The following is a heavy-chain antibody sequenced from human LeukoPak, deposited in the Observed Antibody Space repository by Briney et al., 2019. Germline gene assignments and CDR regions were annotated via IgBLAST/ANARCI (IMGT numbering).Heavy chain of an antibody. V-gene: IGHV3-23*01. CDR2: ISGSGGST. Sequence: GGSLRLSCAASGFTFSSYAMSWVRQAPGKGLEWVSAISGSGGSTYYADSVKGRFTISRDNSKNTLYLQMNSLRAEDTAVYYCASHHYDFWSGYLAYYYYGMDVWGQGTTVTVSS. CDR1: GFTFSSYA. D-gene: IGHD3-3*01. CDR3: ASHHYDFWSGYLAYYYYGMDV. J-gene: IGHJ6*02.